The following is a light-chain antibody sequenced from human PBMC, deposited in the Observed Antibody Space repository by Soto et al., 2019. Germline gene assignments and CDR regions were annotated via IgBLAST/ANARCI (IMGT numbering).Light chain of an antibody. CDR3: QQSYSTPYT. V-gene: IGKV1-39*01. CDR2: AAS. J-gene: IGKJ2*01. Sequence: DIQMTQSPSSLSASVGDRVTITCRASQSISSCLNWYQQKPGKTPKLLIYAASSLQSGGPSRFSGSGSGTDFTLTISSLQPEDFATYYCQQSYSTPYTLGQGTKREIK. CDR1: QSISSC.